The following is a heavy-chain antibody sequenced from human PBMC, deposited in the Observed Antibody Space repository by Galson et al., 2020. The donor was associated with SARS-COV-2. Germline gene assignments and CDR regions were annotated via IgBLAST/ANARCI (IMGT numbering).Heavy chain of an antibody. Sequence: QLGESLKISCAASGFTFSSYGMHWVRQAPGKGLEWVAVIWYDGSNKYYADSVKGRFTISRDNSKNTLYLQMNSLRAEDTAVYYCARDGMVCSSWPLDYWGQGTLVTVSS. D-gene: IGHD6-13*01. V-gene: IGHV3-33*01. J-gene: IGHJ4*02. CDR1: GFTFSSYG. CDR2: IWYDGSNK. CDR3: ARDGMVCSSWPLDY.